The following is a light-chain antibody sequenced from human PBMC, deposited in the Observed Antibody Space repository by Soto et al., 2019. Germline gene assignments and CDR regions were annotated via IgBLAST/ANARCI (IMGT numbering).Light chain of an antibody. CDR3: MQALQTLLT. V-gene: IGKV2-28*01. Sequence: DIVMTQSPLSLPVTPGEPASISCRSSQSLLHSNGYNYLDWYLQKPGQSPQLLIYLGSNQASGVPDRFSGSGSGTDFTLKISRVEAEDVGLYYCMQALQTLLTCGGGTKVEIK. CDR1: QSLLHSNGYNY. J-gene: IGKJ4*01. CDR2: LGS.